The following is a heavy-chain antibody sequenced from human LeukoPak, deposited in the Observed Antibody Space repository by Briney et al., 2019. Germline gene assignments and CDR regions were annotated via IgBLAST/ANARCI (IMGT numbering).Heavy chain of an antibody. CDR1: GFTFSSHW. CDR2: IKQGGSEI. Sequence: PGGSLRLSCAASGFTFSSHWMNWVRQAPGKGLEWVANIKQGGSEIYYVDSVKGRFTISRDDAKNSLYLQMNSLRDEDTAVYYCARGRGDYWGQGTLVTVSS. V-gene: IGHV3-7*01. CDR3: ARGRGDY. J-gene: IGHJ4*02.